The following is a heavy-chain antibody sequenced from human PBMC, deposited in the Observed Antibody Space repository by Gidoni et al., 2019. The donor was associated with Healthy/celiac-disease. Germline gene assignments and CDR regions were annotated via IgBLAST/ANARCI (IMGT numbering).Heavy chain of an antibody. CDR1: GFTVSSNY. Sequence: EVLLVESGGGLIQPGGSLRLSCAAAGFTVSSNYLSWVRQAPGKGLEWVSVIYSGGSTYYADSVKGRFTNTRDNSKNTLYLQMNSLRAEDTAVYYCARDRSVGWFDPWGQGTLVTVSS. D-gene: IGHD2-15*01. J-gene: IGHJ5*02. CDR3: ARDRSVGWFDP. V-gene: IGHV3-53*01. CDR2: IYSGGST.